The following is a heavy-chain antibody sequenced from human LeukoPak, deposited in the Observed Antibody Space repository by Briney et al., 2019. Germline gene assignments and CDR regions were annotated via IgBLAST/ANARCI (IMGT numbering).Heavy chain of an antibody. Sequence: PGGSLRLSCKGSGFIFADYAMTWVRQAPGKGLEGVGFIRSESYAETTDYGTAVKGRFTISRDDSRRIVYLQMNSLKTEDTAVYFCVRGYDWNYLPDWGQGILVTVSS. CDR2: IRSESYAETT. CDR1: GFIFADYA. D-gene: IGHD1-20*01. V-gene: IGHV3-49*04. CDR3: VRGYDWNYLPD. J-gene: IGHJ4*02.